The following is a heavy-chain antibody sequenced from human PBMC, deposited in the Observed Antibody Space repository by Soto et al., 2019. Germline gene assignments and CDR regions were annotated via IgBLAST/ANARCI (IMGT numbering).Heavy chain of an antibody. CDR1: GGSFSGYY. J-gene: IGHJ3*02. Sequence: QVQLQQWGAGLLKPSETLSLTCAVYGGSFSGYYWSWIRQPPGKGLEWIGEINHSGSTNYNPSLKSRVTISVDTSKNQFSLKLISVTAADTAVYYCARGGRTGLAIWGQGTMVTVSS. D-gene: IGHD3-10*01. CDR2: INHSGST. CDR3: ARGGRTGLAI. V-gene: IGHV4-34*01.